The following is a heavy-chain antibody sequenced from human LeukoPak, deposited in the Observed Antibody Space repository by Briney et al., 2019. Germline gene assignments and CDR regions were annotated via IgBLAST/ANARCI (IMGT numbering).Heavy chain of an antibody. CDR1: GDSITNYF. V-gene: IGHV4-59*01. CDR3: ARGRVAYSAYYFDY. Sequence: SETLSLTCTVSGDSITNYFWSWIRQPPGKGLEWIGYIYYTGNTNYKPSLKSRDTISVDTSTNQFSLRLRSVTAADTAVYYCARGRVAYSAYYFDYWGRGTLVTVSS. CDR2: IYYTGNT. D-gene: IGHD2-15*01. J-gene: IGHJ4*02.